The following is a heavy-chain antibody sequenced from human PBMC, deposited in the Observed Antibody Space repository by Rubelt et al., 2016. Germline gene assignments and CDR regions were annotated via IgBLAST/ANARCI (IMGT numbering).Heavy chain of an antibody. CDR2: IIPIFGTA. CDR3: ASWYGYFDY. Sequence: QVQLVQSGAEVKKPGPSVMVSCKASGGTFTSYTITWVRQAPGQGLEWVGGIIPIFGTANYAQKFQGRVTITADESTSTAYMELSSLRSEDTAVYYCASWYGYFDYWGQGTLVTVSS. V-gene: IGHV1-69*13. CDR1: GGTFTSYT. D-gene: IGHD6-13*01. J-gene: IGHJ4*02.